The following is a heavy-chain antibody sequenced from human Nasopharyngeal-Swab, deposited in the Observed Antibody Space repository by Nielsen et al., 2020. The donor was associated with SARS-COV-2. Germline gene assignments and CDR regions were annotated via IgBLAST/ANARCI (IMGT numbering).Heavy chain of an antibody. Sequence: SRQPPGKGLEWIGYIYYSGSTYYNPSLKSRVTISVDTSKNQFSLKLSSVTAADTAVYYCARAGGYCSGGSCRRHYYFDYWGQGTLVTVSS. D-gene: IGHD2-15*01. CDR3: ARAGGYCSGGSCRRHYYFDY. V-gene: IGHV4-31*02. CDR2: IYYSGST. J-gene: IGHJ4*02.